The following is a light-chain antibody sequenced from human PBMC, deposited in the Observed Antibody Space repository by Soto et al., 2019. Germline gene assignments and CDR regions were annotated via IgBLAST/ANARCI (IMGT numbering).Light chain of an antibody. Sequence: DIQMTQSPSSLSAFVGDRVTISCRASQSISSYLSWYQQKPGKAPKLLIFVASTLQTGVPSRFSGSGSGTDFTPTISSLQPEDSATYYCQHIYSPPHTFGQGTRLEIK. J-gene: IGKJ5*01. CDR2: VAS. V-gene: IGKV1-39*01. CDR3: QHIYSPPHT. CDR1: QSISSY.